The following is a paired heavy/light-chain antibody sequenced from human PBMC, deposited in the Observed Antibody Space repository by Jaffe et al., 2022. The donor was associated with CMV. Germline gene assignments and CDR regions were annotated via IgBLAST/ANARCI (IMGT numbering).Heavy chain of an antibody. CDR1: GYMFTSYW. J-gene: IGHJ4*02. D-gene: IGHD2-8*02. V-gene: IGHV5-51*01. CDR2: IYPGDSDI. CDR3: ARRILAYCTADGCLNTDHFDY. Sequence: EVQLVQSGAEVKKPGESLKISCKGSGYMFTSYWIAWVRQMPGKGLEWMGSIYPGDSDIKYSPSFQGQVTISADKSTNTAYLQWSSLRASDTAMYYCARRILAYCTADGCLNTDHFDYWGQGTLVTVPS.
Light chain of an antibody. Sequence: QSVLTQPPSASGTPGQRVTISCSGSSSNIGSYTVNWYQQVPGTAPKLLIYDNDQRPSGVPDRFSGSKSGTSASLAISGLQSEDEADYYCTTWDDSLNGPYVFGTGTKVTVL. CDR1: SSNIGSYT. J-gene: IGLJ1*01. CDR2: DND. V-gene: IGLV1-44*01. CDR3: TTWDDSLNGPYV.